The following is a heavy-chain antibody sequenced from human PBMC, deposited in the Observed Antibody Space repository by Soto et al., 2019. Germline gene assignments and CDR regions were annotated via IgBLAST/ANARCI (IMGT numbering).Heavy chain of an antibody. J-gene: IGHJ4*02. Sequence: QVQLQESGPGLVKPSETLSLTCTVSGASISNYYWSWIRQPPGKGLVCIGYIYNSGSTNYNPSLESRVTMALDTSKNQFSLKLSSVTAADTAVYYCARDRAYYDSTGLYFDYWGQGTLVTVSS. CDR2: IYNSGST. V-gene: IGHV4-59*01. CDR3: ARDRAYYDSTGLYFDY. CDR1: GASISNYY. D-gene: IGHD3-22*01.